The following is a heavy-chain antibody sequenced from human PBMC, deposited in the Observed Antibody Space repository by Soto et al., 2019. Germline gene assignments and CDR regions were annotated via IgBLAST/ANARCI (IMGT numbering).Heavy chain of an antibody. CDR3: ARGTGYDSSGNRYGMDV. CDR1: GGTFSSYA. Sequence: QVQLVQSGAEVKKPGSSVKVSCKASGGTFSSYAISWVRQAPGQGLEWMGGIIPIFGTATYAQKFQCRVTVTADESTSKASVELSSLISEDTAVYYCARGTGYDSSGNRYGMDVWGQGTTVTVSS. CDR2: IIPIFGTA. D-gene: IGHD3-22*01. V-gene: IGHV1-69*01. J-gene: IGHJ6*02.